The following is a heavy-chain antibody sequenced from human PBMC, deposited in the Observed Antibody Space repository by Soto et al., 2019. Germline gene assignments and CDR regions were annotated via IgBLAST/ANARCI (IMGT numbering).Heavy chain of an antibody. CDR3: AKDWATVTTDAFDI. CDR2: ISYDGSNK. D-gene: IGHD4-17*01. CDR1: GFTFSSYG. V-gene: IGHV3-30*18. J-gene: IGHJ3*02. Sequence: GGSLILSCAASGFTFSSYGMHWVRQAPGKGLEWVAVISYDGSNKYYADSVKGRFTISRDNSKNTLYLQMNSLRAEDTAVYYCAKDWATVTTDAFDIWGQGTMVTVSS.